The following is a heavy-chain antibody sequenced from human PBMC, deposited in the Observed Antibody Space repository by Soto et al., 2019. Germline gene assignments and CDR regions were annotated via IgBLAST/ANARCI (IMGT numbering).Heavy chain of an antibody. Sequence: GGSLRLSCAASGFTFSSYAMSWVRQAPGKGLEWVSAISGSGGSTYYADSVKGRFTISRDNSKNTLYLQMNSLRAEDTAVYYCAKDFGPGDIVVVVAATSRFDYWGQGTLVTVSS. CDR3: AKDFGPGDIVVVVAATSRFDY. CDR1: GFTFSSYA. CDR2: ISGSGGST. J-gene: IGHJ4*02. V-gene: IGHV3-23*01. D-gene: IGHD2-15*01.